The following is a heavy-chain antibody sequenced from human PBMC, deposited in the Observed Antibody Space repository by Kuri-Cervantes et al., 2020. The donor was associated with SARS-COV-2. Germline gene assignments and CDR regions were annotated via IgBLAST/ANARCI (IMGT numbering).Heavy chain of an antibody. CDR3: ARDLYGDYVGAFDI. V-gene: IGHV7-4-1*02. CDR2: INTNTGNP. CDR1: GYTFTSYA. D-gene: IGHD4-17*01. Sequence: ASVKVSCKAPGYTFTSYAMNWVRQAPGQGLEWMGWINTNTGNPTYAQGFTGRFVFSLDTSVSTAYLQISSLKAEDTAVYYCARDLYGDYVGAFDIWGQGTIVTVSS. J-gene: IGHJ3*02.